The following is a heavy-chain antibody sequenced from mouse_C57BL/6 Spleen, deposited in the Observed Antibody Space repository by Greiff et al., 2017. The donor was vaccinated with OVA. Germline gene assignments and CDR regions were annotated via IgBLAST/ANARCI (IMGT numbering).Heavy chain of an antibody. J-gene: IGHJ3*01. D-gene: IGHD1-1*01. CDR1: GFTFSSYA. CDR3: ARERGGSNQAWVAD. Sequence: EVKLMESGGGLVKPGGSLKLSCAASGFTFSSYAMSWVRQTPEKRLEWVATISDGGSYTYYPDNVKGRFTISRDNAKNNLYLQMSHLKSEDTAMYYCARERGGSNQAWVADWGQGTLVTVSA. CDR2: ISDGGSYT. V-gene: IGHV5-4*01.